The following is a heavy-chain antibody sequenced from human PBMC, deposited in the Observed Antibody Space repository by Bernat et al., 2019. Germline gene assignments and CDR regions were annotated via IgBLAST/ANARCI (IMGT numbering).Heavy chain of an antibody. Sequence: VQLVESGGGLVQPGGSLRLSCAASGFTFSSYGMHWVRQAPGKGLEWVAVIWYDGSNKYYADSVKGRFTISRDNSKNTLYLQMNSLRAEDTAGYYCARNGQWLADDAFDIWGQGTMVTVSS. J-gene: IGHJ3*02. CDR1: GFTFSSYG. CDR2: IWYDGSNK. V-gene: IGHV3-33*01. CDR3: ARNGQWLADDAFDI. D-gene: IGHD6-19*01.